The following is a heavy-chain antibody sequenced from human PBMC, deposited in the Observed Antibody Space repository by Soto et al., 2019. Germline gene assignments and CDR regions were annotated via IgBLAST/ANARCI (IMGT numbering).Heavy chain of an antibody. V-gene: IGHV4-30-4*01. D-gene: IGHD2-21*02. J-gene: IGHJ5*02. CDR3: ARVVVVTANWFDP. Sequence: PSETLSLACTVSGGSISSGDYYWSWIRQPPGKGLEWIGYIYYSGSTYYNPSLKSRVTISVDTSKNQFSLKLSSVTAADTAVYYCARVVVVTANWFDPWGQGTLVTVSS. CDR1: GGSISSGDYY. CDR2: IYYSGST.